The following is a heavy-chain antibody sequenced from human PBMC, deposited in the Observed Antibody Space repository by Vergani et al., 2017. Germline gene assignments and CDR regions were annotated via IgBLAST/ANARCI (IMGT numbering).Heavy chain of an antibody. D-gene: IGHD1-26*01. CDR3: ARGRVPWELLGNAFDI. Sequence: QVQLVQSGAEVKKPGASVKVSCKASGYPFTGYYMHWVRQAPGQGLEWMGWINPNSGGTNYAQKFQGRVTMTRDTSISTAYMELSRLRSDDTAVYYCARGRVPWELLGNAFDIWGQGTMVTVSS. V-gene: IGHV1-2*02. J-gene: IGHJ3*02. CDR1: GYPFTGYY. CDR2: INPNSGGT.